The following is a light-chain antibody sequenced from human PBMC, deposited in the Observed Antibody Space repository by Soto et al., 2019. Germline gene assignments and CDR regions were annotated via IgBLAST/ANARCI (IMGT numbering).Light chain of an antibody. CDR2: EVS. CDR1: SSDVGGYNY. Sequence: QSVLTQPASVSGSPGQSITISCTGTSSDVGGYNYVAWYQQHPGEVPRLMIYEVSNRPSGVSNRFSGSKSGSTASLTISGLQAEDEADYYCISYTSSSTSYVFGTGTKVTVL. J-gene: IGLJ1*01. CDR3: ISYTSSSTSYV. V-gene: IGLV2-14*01.